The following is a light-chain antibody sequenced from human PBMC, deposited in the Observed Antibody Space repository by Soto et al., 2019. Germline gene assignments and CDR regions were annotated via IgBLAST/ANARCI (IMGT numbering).Light chain of an antibody. Sequence: DIVMTQSPATLSLSPGERATLSCRASQSIGSYLAWYQQKPGQAPRLLIYSTSNRATGIPARFSGSGSGTDFTLTISSLETEDFALYYCQQRSSWPFTFGPGTRVDVK. CDR3: QQRSSWPFT. CDR1: QSIGSY. J-gene: IGKJ3*01. CDR2: STS. V-gene: IGKV3-11*01.